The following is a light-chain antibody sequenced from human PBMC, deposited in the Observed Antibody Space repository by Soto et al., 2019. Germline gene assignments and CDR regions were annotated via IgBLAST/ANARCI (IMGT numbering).Light chain of an antibody. V-gene: IGKV3-15*01. Sequence: EIVMTQSPATLSVSPGERATLSCRASQSVSNNLAWYQQKPGQAPRLLIYGASTRATGIPARVSGSGSGTEFTLTISRLQSEDFAVYYCQHYNNWPPWTFGQGTKVEIK. CDR2: GAS. CDR1: QSVSNN. J-gene: IGKJ1*01. CDR3: QHYNNWPPWT.